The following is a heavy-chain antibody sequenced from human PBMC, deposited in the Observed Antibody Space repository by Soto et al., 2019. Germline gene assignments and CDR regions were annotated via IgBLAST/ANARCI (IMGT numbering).Heavy chain of an antibody. CDR3: VRQGYYGSRTYYISGY. D-gene: IGHD3-10*01. V-gene: IGHV4-39*01. Sequence: PSETLSLTCVVSGGSISTRDSYWGWVRQAPGKGLEFIGSSYYTRSTYYNPSLESRVTVSGGRSDNHFSLKSTSVTAADTAVYYCVRQGYYGSRTYYISGYWGPGILVTVSS. CDR1: GGSISTRDSY. CDR2: SYYTRST. J-gene: IGHJ4*02.